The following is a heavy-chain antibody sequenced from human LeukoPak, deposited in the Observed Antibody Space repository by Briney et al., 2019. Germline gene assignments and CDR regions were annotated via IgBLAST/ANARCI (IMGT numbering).Heavy chain of an antibody. CDR3: AHGGYYDILTGYGY. V-gene: IGHV2-5*01. D-gene: IGHD3-9*01. CDR2: IYWNDDK. J-gene: IGHJ4*02. CDR1: GFSLSTSGVG. Sequence: SGPTLVNPTQTLTLTCTFSGFSLSTSGVGVGWIRQPPGKALEWLALIYWNDDKRYSPSLKSRLTITKDTSKNQVVLTMTNMDPVDTATYYCAHGGYYDILTGYGYWGQGTLVTVSS.